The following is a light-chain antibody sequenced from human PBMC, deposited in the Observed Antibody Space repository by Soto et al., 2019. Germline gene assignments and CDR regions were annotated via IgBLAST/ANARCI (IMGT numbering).Light chain of an antibody. CDR3: QPYCSPGT. V-gene: IGKV1-5*01. CDR2: AAS. Sequence: DIQMTQSPSTLSASVGDRVTITCRASQSIRYWLAWYQQKPGKAPKLLIYAASTLQSGVPSRFSGSGSGTDFTLTISRLEPEDFAVYYWQPYCSPGTFGQGTNVDI. CDR1: QSIRYW. J-gene: IGKJ1*01.